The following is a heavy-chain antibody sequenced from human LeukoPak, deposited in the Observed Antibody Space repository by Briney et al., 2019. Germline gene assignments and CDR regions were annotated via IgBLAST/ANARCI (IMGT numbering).Heavy chain of an antibody. D-gene: IGHD3/OR15-3a*01. J-gene: IGHJ4*02. CDR1: GVSIGSSNSY. Sequence: SETLSLTCTVSGVSIGSSNSYWGWIRQPPGKELEWIGSIYYSGNTYYNASLKSQVSISIDTSKNQFSLRLTSVTAADTAVYYCARQTGSGLFILPGGQGTLVTVSS. CDR3: ARQTGSGLFILP. CDR2: IYYSGNT. V-gene: IGHV4-39*01.